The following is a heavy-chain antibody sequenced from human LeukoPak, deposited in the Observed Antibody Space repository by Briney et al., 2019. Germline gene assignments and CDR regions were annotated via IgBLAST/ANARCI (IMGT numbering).Heavy chain of an antibody. CDR2: IYSDNT. CDR3: AKVRVVFNWNYAYYFDS. D-gene: IGHD1-7*01. J-gene: IGHJ4*02. V-gene: IGHV3-66*03. Sequence: GGSLRLSCTVSGFTVSSNSMSWVRQAPGKGLEWVSFIYSDNTHYSDSVKGRFTISRDNSKNTLYLQMNSLRAEDTAVYYCAKVRVVFNWNYAYYFDSWGQGTLVTVSS. CDR1: GFTVSSNS.